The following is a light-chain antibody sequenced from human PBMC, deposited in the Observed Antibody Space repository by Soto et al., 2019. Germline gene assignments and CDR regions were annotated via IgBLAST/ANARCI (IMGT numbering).Light chain of an antibody. Sequence: EIVLTQSPGTLSLSPGERATLSCRASQSVSSSSLAWYQQKPGQAPRLLINGASSRATGIPDRFSGSGSGTDFTLTISRLEPEEFAVYYCQQFGSSPFTFGPGTKVDIK. CDR3: QQFGSSPFT. CDR1: QSVSSSS. CDR2: GAS. J-gene: IGKJ3*01. V-gene: IGKV3-20*01.